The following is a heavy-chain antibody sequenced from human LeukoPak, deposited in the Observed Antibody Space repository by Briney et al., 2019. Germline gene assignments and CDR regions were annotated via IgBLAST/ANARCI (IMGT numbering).Heavy chain of an antibody. CDR1: GGSFSGYY. CDR2: INHSGST. D-gene: IGHD3-10*01. J-gene: IGHJ6*04. CDR3: ARAAGHAGSPYYYYYYGMDV. V-gene: IGHV4-34*01. Sequence: PLETLSLTCAVYGGSFSGYYWSWIRQPPGKGLEWIGEINHSGSTNYNPSLKSRVTISVDTSKNQFSLKLSSVTAADTAVYYCARAAGHAGSPYYYYYYGMDVWGKGTTVTVSS.